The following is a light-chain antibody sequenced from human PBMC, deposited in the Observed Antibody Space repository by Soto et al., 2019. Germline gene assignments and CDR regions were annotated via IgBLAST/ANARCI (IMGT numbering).Light chain of an antibody. CDR3: SSYTSSSTGV. Sequence: QSVLTQPASVSGSPGQSITISCTGTSGDVGGYNYVSWYQQHPGKVPKLMIYDVSNRPSGVSNRFSGSKSGNTASLTISGLQAEDEADYYCSSYTSSSTGVFGGGTKLTVL. J-gene: IGLJ2*01. V-gene: IGLV2-14*01. CDR2: DVS. CDR1: SGDVGGYNY.